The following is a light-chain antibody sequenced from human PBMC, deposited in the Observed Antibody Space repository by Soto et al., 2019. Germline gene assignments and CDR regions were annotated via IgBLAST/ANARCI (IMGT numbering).Light chain of an antibody. CDR1: QSVSSY. V-gene: IGKV3-11*01. CDR3: QQRSNWPLT. CDR2: DAS. Sequence: EIVLTQSPATLSLSPGERATLSCRASQSVSSYLAWYQQKPGQAPRLLIYDASNRATGIPARFSGSGSGTDFTLTISSLENEDFAVYYCQQRSNWPLTFGGGTKVEIK. J-gene: IGKJ4*01.